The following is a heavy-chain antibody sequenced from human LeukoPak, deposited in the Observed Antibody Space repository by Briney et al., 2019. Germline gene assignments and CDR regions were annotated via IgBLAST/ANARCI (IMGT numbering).Heavy chain of an antibody. D-gene: IGHD5-12*01. Sequence: ASVTVSCKASGYTFISYDINWVRQAAGQGLEWMGWLNPKSGDAGYAEKFQGRVTFTRNTSLNTAYMQLSSLRSEDTAIYYCAKGYRTEFWGQGTLVTVSS. CDR1: GYTFISYD. J-gene: IGHJ1*01. V-gene: IGHV1-8*03. CDR3: AKGYRTEF. CDR2: LNPKSGDA.